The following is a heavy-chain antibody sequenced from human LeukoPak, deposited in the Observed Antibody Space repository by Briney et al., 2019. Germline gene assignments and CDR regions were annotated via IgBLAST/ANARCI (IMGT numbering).Heavy chain of an antibody. CDR1: GYTFTSYY. CDR3: ARRGETAVVPAATFFDY. D-gene: IGHD2-2*01. Sequence: ASVKVSCKASGYTFTSYYMHWVRQAPGQGLEWMGIINPSGGRTSYAQKFQGRVTMTRDTSTSTVYMELSSLRSEDTAVYYCARRGETAVVPAATFFDYWGQGTLVTVSS. J-gene: IGHJ4*02. V-gene: IGHV1-46*01. CDR2: INPSGGRT.